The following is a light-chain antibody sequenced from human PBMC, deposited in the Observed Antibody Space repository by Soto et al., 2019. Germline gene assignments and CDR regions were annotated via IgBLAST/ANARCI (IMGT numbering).Light chain of an antibody. J-gene: IGLJ1*01. CDR3: SSFSSITSLYV. Sequence: QSVLTQPASVSGSLGQSITISCTGTTRDIAGYNYISWYQQLPGKAPKLMIYQVTIRPSGISNRFSGSKSGNTASLTISGLQAEDEADYYCSSFSSITSLYVFGTGTKV. V-gene: IGLV2-14*01. CDR2: QVT. CDR1: TRDIAGYNY.